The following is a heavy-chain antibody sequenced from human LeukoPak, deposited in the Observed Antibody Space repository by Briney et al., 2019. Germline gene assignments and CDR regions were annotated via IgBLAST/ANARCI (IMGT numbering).Heavy chain of an antibody. CDR3: ARGPSLRNFWSGYSLYYFDY. CDR1: GGSISSYY. Sequence: SETLSLTYTISGGSISSYYWSWIRQPPGKGLEWIGYIYYSGSTNYNPSLKSRVTISVDTSKNQFSLKLSSVTAADTAVYYCARGPSLRNFWSGYSLYYFDYWGQGTLVTVSS. D-gene: IGHD3-3*01. CDR2: IYYSGST. V-gene: IGHV4-59*01. J-gene: IGHJ4*02.